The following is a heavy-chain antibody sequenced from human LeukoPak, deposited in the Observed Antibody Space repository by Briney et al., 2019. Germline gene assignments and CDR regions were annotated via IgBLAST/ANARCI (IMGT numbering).Heavy chain of an antibody. Sequence: GESLKISCKASGYTFTSHWIGWVRQMPGKGLEWMGIIYPGDSETRYSPSFQGQVTISADKSINTAYLQWSSLKASDTAMYYCARDGRDGYNYDWFDSWGQGTLVTVSS. D-gene: IGHD5-24*01. J-gene: IGHJ5*01. CDR1: GYTFTSHW. CDR2: IYPGDSET. V-gene: IGHV5-51*01. CDR3: ARDGRDGYNYDWFDS.